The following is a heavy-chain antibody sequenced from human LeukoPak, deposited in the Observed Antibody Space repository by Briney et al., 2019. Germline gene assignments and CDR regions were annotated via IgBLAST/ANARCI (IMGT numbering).Heavy chain of an antibody. J-gene: IGHJ4*02. CDR1: VGSISTYY. CDR2: IYYSGST. Sequence: PSETLSLTCTISVGSISTYYWSWVRQPPGKGLEWSGYIYYSGSTNYNPSLKSRVTISVDTSKNQFSLKLSSVTAADTAVYYCARDPLRGSGFDYWGQGTLVTVSS. CDR3: ARDPLRGSGFDY. D-gene: IGHD6-19*01. V-gene: IGHV4-59*01.